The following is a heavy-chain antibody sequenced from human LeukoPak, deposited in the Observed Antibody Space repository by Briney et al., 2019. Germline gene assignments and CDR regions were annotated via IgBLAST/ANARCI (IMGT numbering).Heavy chain of an antibody. V-gene: IGHV4-31*03. D-gene: IGHD3-3*01. J-gene: IGHJ5*02. Sequence: SETLSLTCTVSSGSFSSGGYYWSWIRQHPGKGLEWIGNIYHTGDTFYNPSLQSRFIISVDTSKNQFSLKVSSVTAAGTAIYYCARRNDPWRGPRNWFDPWGQGILVTVSS. CDR1: SGSFSSGGYY. CDR3: ARRNDPWRGPRNWFDP. CDR2: IYHTGDT.